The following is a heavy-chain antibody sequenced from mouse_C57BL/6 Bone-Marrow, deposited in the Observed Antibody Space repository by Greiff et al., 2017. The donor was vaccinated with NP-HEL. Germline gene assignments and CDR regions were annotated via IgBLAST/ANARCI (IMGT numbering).Heavy chain of an antibody. J-gene: IGHJ4*01. Sequence: VQLKESGAELVRPGASVKLSCTVSGFNIKDDYMHWVKQRPEQGLEWIGWIDPENGDTEYASNLPGKATITADTSSNTAYLQLSSLTSEDTAVYYCTTGGSSPDAMDYWGQGTSVTVSS. CDR2: IDPENGDT. CDR1: GFNIKDDY. CDR3: TTGGSSPDAMDY. V-gene: IGHV14-4*01. D-gene: IGHD1-1*01.